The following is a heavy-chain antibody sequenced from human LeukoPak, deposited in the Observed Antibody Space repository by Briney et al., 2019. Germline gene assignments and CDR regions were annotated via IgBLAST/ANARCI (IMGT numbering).Heavy chain of an antibody. J-gene: IGHJ6*03. CDR3: AKRYCTDTSCHLGPYYYYMDV. Sequence: ETLSLTCTVSGGSISSSSYYWGWIRQPPGKGLEWVSAISGSGGGSTYYADSVKGRFTISRDNSKNTLYLQMNSLRAEDTAVYYCAKRYCTDTSCHLGPYYYYMDVWGKGTTVTISS. CDR1: GGSISSSSYY. D-gene: IGHD2-2*01. CDR2: ISGSGGGST. V-gene: IGHV3-23*01.